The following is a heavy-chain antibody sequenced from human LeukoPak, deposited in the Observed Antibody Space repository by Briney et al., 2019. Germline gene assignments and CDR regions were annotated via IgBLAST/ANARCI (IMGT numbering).Heavy chain of an antibody. D-gene: IGHD6-6*01. J-gene: IGHJ4*02. CDR1: GFTFSSYE. CDR3: ARYSGSSLDY. Sequence: GGSLRLSCAASGFTFSSYEMNWIRQAPGKGLEWVSYISSSSSTIYYADSVKGRFTISRDNAKNSLFLQMNSLRAEDTAVYFCARYSGSSLDYWGQGTLVTVSS. V-gene: IGHV3-48*03. CDR2: ISSSSSTI.